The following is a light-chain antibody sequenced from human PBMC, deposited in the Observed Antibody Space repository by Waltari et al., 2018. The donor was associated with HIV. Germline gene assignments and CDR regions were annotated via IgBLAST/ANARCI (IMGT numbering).Light chain of an antibody. J-gene: IGLJ2*01. CDR3: QAWDSNTAV. Sequence: SYEMTQPPPVSVSPGQTASITCSGDKLGDKHASWSQQKTGQSPVLVIYADTKRPSGVPGRFSGSNSGNTATLTISGTQAMDEADYYCQAWDSNTAVFGGGTKLTVL. CDR1: KLGDKH. CDR2: ADT. V-gene: IGLV3-1*01.